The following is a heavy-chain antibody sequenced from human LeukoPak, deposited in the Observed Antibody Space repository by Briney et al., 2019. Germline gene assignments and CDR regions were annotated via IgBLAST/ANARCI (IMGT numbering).Heavy chain of an antibody. CDR1: GYTFTSYG. CDR2: ISAYNGNT. Sequence: ASVKVSCKASGYTFTSYGISWVRPAPGQGLEWMGWISAYNGNTNYAQKLQGRVTMTTDTSTSTAYMELRSLRSDDTAVYYCARDQGFGYYDYVWGSYRLYYFDYWGQGTLVTVSS. D-gene: IGHD3-16*02. V-gene: IGHV1-18*04. CDR3: ARDQGFGYYDYVWGSYRLYYFDY. J-gene: IGHJ4*02.